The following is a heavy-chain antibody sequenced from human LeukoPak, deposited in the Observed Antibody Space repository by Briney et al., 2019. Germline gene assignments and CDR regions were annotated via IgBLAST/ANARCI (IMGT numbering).Heavy chain of an antibody. CDR1: GFNFNNLW. Sequence: GSLRLSCAASGFNFNNLWMTWVRQAPGKGLEWVANIKEDGSEKNYVDSVKGRFTISRDNAKNSLYLQMDSVRPEDAALYYCAKDVVGKVVAGSPHYYYGMDVWGQGTTVTVSS. D-gene: IGHD6-19*01. J-gene: IGHJ6*02. V-gene: IGHV3-7*03. CDR2: IKEDGSEK. CDR3: AKDVVGKVVAGSPHYYYGMDV.